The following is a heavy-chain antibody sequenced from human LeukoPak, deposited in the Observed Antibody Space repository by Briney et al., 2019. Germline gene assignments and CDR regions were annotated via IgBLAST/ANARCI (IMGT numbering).Heavy chain of an antibody. Sequence: PSETLSLTCTVSGGSINRGGYYWNWIRQHPGKGLEWIGYIYYSGSTNYNPSLKSRVTISVDTSKNQFSLKLSSVTAADTAVYYCARGGYYYDSSGYWGAFDIWGQGTMVTVSS. CDR3: ARGGYYYDSSGYWGAFDI. J-gene: IGHJ3*02. CDR2: IYYSGST. D-gene: IGHD3-22*01. V-gene: IGHV4-61*08. CDR1: GGSINRGGYY.